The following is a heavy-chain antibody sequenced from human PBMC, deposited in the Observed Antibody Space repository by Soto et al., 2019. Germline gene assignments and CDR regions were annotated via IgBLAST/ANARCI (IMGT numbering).Heavy chain of an antibody. V-gene: IGHV4-4*02. CDR1: SGPISGSNW. Sequence: QVQLQESGPGLVKPSGTLSLTCAVSSGPISGSNWWSWVREPPGKGLEWMGKVYHSGTTNYTPSLKRRVTISVDKSKNQFSLKLGSVTAADTAVYYRARARPAHGWIKFDYWGQGTLVTVSS. CDR2: VYHSGTT. D-gene: IGHD6-19*01. CDR3: ARARPAHGWIKFDY. J-gene: IGHJ4*02.